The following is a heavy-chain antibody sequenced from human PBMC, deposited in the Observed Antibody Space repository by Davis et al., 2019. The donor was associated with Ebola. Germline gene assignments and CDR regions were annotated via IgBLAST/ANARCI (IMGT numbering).Heavy chain of an antibody. D-gene: IGHD2-2*03. V-gene: IGHV3-23*01. J-gene: IGHJ3*01. CDR2: ISGSGGTT. CDR3: TRDTFGYRDF. CDR1: GLTFSSYV. Sequence: GESLKISCAASGLTFSSYVMSWVRQAPGKGLEWISAISGSGGTTYYADSVKGRFFISRDNSKNTLYLQLNSLRAEDTALYYCTRDTFGYRDFWGQGTMVTVSS.